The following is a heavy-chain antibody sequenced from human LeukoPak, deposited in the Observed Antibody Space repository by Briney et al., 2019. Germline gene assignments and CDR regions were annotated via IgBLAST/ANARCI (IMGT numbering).Heavy chain of an antibody. CDR2: ISAYNGNT. CDR3: AVDGYNFPSSFDY. J-gene: IGHJ4*02. CDR1: RYTFTSYG. Sequence: ASVNVSCKASRYTFTSYGISWVRQAPGQGLEWMGWISAYNGNTNYAQKLQGKVTMTTDTSTSTAYMELRSLRSDDTAVYYCAVDGYNFPSSFDYWGQGTLVTVSS. D-gene: IGHD5-24*01. V-gene: IGHV1-18*01.